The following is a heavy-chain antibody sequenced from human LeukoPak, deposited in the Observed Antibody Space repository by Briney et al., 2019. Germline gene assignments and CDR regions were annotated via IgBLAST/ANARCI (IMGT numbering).Heavy chain of an antibody. J-gene: IGHJ4*02. CDR3: ARRKGYSYGFPNYFDY. CDR2: IYYSGST. Sequence: SETLSLTCTVSGGSISSSSYYWGWVRQPPGKGLEWIGSIYYSGSTYYNPSLKSRVTISVDTSKNQFSLKLSSVTAADTAVHYCARRKGYSYGFPNYFDYWGQGTLVTVSS. D-gene: IGHD5-18*01. V-gene: IGHV4-39*07. CDR1: GGSISSSSYY.